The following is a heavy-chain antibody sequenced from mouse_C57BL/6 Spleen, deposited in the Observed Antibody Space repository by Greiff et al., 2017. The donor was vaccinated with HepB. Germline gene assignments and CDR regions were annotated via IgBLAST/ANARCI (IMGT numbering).Heavy chain of an antibody. CDR2: IYPSDSET. D-gene: IGHD2-2*01. J-gene: IGHJ2*01. Sequence: QVQLKQPGAELVRPGSSVKLSCKASGYTFTSYWMDWVKQRPGQGLEWIGNIYPSDSETHYNQKFKDKATLTVDKSSSTAYMQLSSLTSEDSAVYYCARSPMVTTGNFDYWGQGTTLTVSS. CDR3: ARSPMVTTGNFDY. V-gene: IGHV1-61*01. CDR1: GYTFTSYW.